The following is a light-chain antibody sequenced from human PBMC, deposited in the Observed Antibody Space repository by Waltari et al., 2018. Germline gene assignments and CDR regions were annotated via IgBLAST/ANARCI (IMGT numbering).Light chain of an antibody. J-gene: IGLJ3*02. V-gene: IGLV2-23*01. CDR1: SSDVASFKL. CDR3: CSYSRSSPWV. Sequence: QSALTQPASVSGSPGQSITISCTGTSSDVASFKLVSWLQQYPGKAPKLIIYEDTERRSGGSSRFSGSKSGNTASLSISGLQAEDEADYHCCSYSRSSPWVFGGGTKLTVL. CDR2: EDT.